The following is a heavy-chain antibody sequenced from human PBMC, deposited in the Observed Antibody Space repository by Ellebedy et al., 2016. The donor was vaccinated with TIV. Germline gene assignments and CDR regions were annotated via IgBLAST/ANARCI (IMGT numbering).Heavy chain of an antibody. CDR3: ARGYYGSGSYSNDY. D-gene: IGHD3-10*01. J-gene: IGHJ4*02. CDR2: IYSGGST. Sequence: GGSLRLSCAASRFTFSSYWMSWVRQAPGKGLEWVSVIYSGGSTYYADSVKGRFTISRDNSKNTLYLQMNSLRAEDTAVYYCARGYYGSGSYSNDYWGQGTLVTVSS. V-gene: IGHV3-66*01. CDR1: RFTFSSYW.